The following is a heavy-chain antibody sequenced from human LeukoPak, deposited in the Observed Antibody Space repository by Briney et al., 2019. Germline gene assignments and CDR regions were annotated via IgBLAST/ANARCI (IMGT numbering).Heavy chain of an antibody. Sequence: RASVKVSCKASGYTFTGYYMHWVRQAPGQGLEWMGWINPNSGGTNYAQKFRGRVTMTRDTSISTAYMELSRLRSDDTAAYYCAREGVPSIMVRGVGTWFDPWGQGTLVTVSS. V-gene: IGHV1-2*02. J-gene: IGHJ5*02. CDR2: INPNSGGT. CDR3: AREGVPSIMVRGVGTWFDP. D-gene: IGHD3-10*01. CDR1: GYTFTGYY.